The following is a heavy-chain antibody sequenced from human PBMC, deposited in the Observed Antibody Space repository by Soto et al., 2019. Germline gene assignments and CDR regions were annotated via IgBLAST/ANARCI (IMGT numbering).Heavy chain of an antibody. D-gene: IGHD3-10*01. CDR1: GFTFSSYG. CDR3: VKYFGSGSWSYFCMDV. J-gene: IGHJ6*02. CDR2: ISYYGSNK. Sequence: PGGSLRLSCAASGFTFSSYGMHWVRQAPGKGLEWVAVISYYGSNKYYADSVKGRFTTSRDNSKNTLYLQMNSMRAEDTDVYYCVKYFGSGSWSYFCMDVWGQGTTVTVSS. V-gene: IGHV3-30*18.